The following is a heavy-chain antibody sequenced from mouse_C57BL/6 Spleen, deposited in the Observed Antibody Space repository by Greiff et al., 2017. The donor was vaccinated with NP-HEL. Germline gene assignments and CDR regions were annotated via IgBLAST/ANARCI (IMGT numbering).Heavy chain of an antibody. CDR2: INPSSGYT. Sequence: QVQLQQSGAELAKPGASVKLSCKASGYTFTSYWMHWVIQRPGQGLEWIGYINPSSGYTKYNQKFKDKATLTADKSSSTAYMQLSSLTYEDSAVYYCARSVYDGYYAMDYWGQGTSVTVSS. J-gene: IGHJ4*01. V-gene: IGHV1-7*01. CDR1: GYTFTSYW. CDR3: ARSVYDGYYAMDY. D-gene: IGHD2-3*01.